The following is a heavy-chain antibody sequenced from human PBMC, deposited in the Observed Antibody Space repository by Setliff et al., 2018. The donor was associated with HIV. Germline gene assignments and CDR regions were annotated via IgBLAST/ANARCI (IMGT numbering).Heavy chain of an antibody. V-gene: IGHV4-61*02. CDR3: ARQDQYDDSGYYVGFYGMDV. D-gene: IGHD3-22*01. Sequence: LSLTCTVSGGSISSSSYYWTWIRQPAGKGLEWIGRIYTTGSINYNPSLKSRVTISVDTSKNQFSLKLSSVTAADTAVYYCARQDQYDDSGYYVGFYGMDVWGQGTTVTVSS. CDR1: GGSISSSSYY. CDR2: IYTTGSI. J-gene: IGHJ6*02.